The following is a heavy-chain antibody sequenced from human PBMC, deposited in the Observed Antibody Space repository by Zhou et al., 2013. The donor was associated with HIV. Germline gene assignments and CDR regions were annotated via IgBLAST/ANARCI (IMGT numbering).Heavy chain of an antibody. V-gene: IGHV1-2*02. J-gene: IGHJ5*02. CDR1: GDTFTGYY. CDR3: ASAKSLWDLSGP. Sequence: LVQSGPEVKKPAAAVKVSCKASGDTFTGYYLHWVRQAPGQGLEWMGWMNPNSGGTRYPQKFQGRISMTRDMSIATAYLELSSLTSDDTAIYFCASAKSLWDLSGPWGQGTRVDRLL. D-gene: IGHD3-16*01. CDR2: MNPNSGGT.